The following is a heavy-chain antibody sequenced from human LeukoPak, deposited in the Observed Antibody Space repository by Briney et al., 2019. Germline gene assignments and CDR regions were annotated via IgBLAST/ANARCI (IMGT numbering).Heavy chain of an antibody. Sequence: GGSLRLSCAASGFTFCSYNMNWVRQAPGKGLEWVSSISSSSSYIYYADSVKGRFTISRDNAKNSLYLQMNSLRAEDTAVYYCARDPDMYDILTGYYDYWGQGTLVTVSS. CDR3: ARDPDMYDILTGYYDY. CDR1: GFTFCSYN. CDR2: ISSSSSYI. J-gene: IGHJ4*02. D-gene: IGHD3-9*01. V-gene: IGHV3-21*01.